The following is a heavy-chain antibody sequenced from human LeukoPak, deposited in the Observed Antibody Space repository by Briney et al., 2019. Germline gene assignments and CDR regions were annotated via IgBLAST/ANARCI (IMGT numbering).Heavy chain of an antibody. V-gene: IGHV3-11*04. Sequence: SGGSLRLSCAASGFTFSDYYMSWIRQAPGKGLEWVSYISSSGSTIYYADSVKGRFTISRDNAKNSLYLQMNSLRAEDTAVYYCARINVAVAGGEDAGGGSFYFDYWGQGTLVTVSS. J-gene: IGHJ4*02. CDR2: ISSSGSTI. CDR3: ARINVAVAGGEDAGGGSFYFDY. D-gene: IGHD6-19*01. CDR1: GFTFSDYY.